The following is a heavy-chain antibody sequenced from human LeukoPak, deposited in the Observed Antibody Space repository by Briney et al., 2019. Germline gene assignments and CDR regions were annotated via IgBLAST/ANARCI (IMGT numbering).Heavy chain of an antibody. J-gene: IGHJ5*02. CDR2: FSGSGGST. D-gene: IGHD3-3*01. CDR3: AKQLRVLNAYPNHWFDP. V-gene: IGHV3-23*01. Sequence: GGSLTLSCAVSGFTFSSYAMGWVRQAPGKGPEWVSAFSGSGGSTYYADSVKGRFTISRDNSKNTLYLQMNSLSAEDTAVYYCAKQLRVLNAYPNHWFDPWGQGTLVTVSS. CDR1: GFTFSSYA.